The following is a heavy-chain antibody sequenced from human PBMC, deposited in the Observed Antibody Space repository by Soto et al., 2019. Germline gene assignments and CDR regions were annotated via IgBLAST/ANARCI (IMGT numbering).Heavy chain of an antibody. CDR3: ARQAYYDFWSGYYTGAFDI. CDR1: GFTFSSYW. CDR2: IKQDGSEK. J-gene: IGHJ3*02. V-gene: IGHV3-7*01. D-gene: IGHD3-3*01. Sequence: GGSLRLSCAASGFTFSSYWMSWVRQAPGKGLEWVANIKQDGSEKYYVDSVKGRFTISRDNAKNSLYLQMNSLRAEDTAVYYCARQAYYDFWSGYYTGAFDIWGQGTMVTVSS.